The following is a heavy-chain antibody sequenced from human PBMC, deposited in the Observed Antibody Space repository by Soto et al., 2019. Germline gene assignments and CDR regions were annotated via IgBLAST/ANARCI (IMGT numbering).Heavy chain of an antibody. D-gene: IGHD6-19*01. V-gene: IGHV1-69*13. CDR3: ARGKAPGYSSGWYMEGAFDI. Sequence: SVKVSCKASGGTFSSYAISWVRQAPGQGLEWMGGIIPIFGTANYAQKFQGRVTITADESTSTAYMELSSLRSEDTAVYYCARGKAPGYSSGWYMEGAFDIWGQGTMVTVS. CDR1: GGTFSSYA. J-gene: IGHJ3*02. CDR2: IIPIFGTA.